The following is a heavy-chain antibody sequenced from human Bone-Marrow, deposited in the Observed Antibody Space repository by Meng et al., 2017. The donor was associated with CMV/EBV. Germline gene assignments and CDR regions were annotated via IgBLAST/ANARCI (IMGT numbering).Heavy chain of an antibody. Sequence: KASGYTFTSYAMHWVRQAPGQRLEWMGWINAGNGNTKYSQKFQGRVTITRDTSASTAYMELSSLRSEDTAMYYCARDLDYYDSSWFDPWGQGTLVTVSS. CDR1: GYTFTSYA. D-gene: IGHD3-22*01. CDR2: INAGNGNT. J-gene: IGHJ5*02. CDR3: ARDLDYYDSSWFDP. V-gene: IGHV1-3*01.